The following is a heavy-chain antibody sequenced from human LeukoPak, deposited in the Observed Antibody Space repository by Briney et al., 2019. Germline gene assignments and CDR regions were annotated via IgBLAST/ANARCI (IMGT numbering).Heavy chain of an antibody. CDR2: ISAQNGNI. Sequence: GASVKVSCKASGYTFSSYGFSWVRQAPGQGLEWMGWISAQNGNINYAQKVQDRVTMTTDTSTSTAYMELRSLRSEDTAVYYCARGPRWELPPLDYWGQGTLVTVSS. J-gene: IGHJ4*02. CDR3: ARGPRWELPPLDY. V-gene: IGHV1-18*01. D-gene: IGHD1-26*01. CDR1: GYTFSSYG.